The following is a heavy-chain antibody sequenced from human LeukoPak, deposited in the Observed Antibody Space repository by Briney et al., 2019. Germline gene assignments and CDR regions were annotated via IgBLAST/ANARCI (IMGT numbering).Heavy chain of an antibody. CDR1: GGSISSGDYY. D-gene: IGHD2-15*01. Sequence: PSETLSLTCTVSGGSISSGDYYWSWIRQPPGKGLEWIGYIYYSGSTYYNPSLKSRVTISVDTSKNQFSLKLSSVTAADTAVYYCARENCSGGSCYVWVVDYWGQGTLVTVSS. CDR3: ARENCSGGSCYVWVVDY. V-gene: IGHV4-30-4*01. CDR2: IYYSGST. J-gene: IGHJ4*02.